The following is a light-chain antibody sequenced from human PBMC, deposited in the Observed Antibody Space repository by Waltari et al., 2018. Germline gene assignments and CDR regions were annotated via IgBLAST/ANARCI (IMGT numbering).Light chain of an antibody. Sequence: QSALTQPASVSGSPGQSITIPCLGPSSDVGAYKYVSWFQQHPGKAPILIIYDASTRPSGTSDRFSGSKSGNTASLTISGLQAEDEADYYCSSYTTSRTWVFGGGTKLTVL. CDR3: SSYTTSRTWV. J-gene: IGLJ3*02. CDR2: DAS. CDR1: SSDVGAYKY. V-gene: IGLV2-14*03.